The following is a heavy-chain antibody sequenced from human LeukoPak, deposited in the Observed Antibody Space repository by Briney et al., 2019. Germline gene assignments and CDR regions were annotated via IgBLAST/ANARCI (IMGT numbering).Heavy chain of an antibody. CDR2: INTDGRST. V-gene: IGHV3-74*01. D-gene: IGHD2-2*01. CDR3: TRCPSSTSCYGILLDQ. J-gene: IGHJ4*02. Sequence: GGSLRLSCAASGFTFRTYWMHWVRQAPGKGLVWVSRINTDGRSTSYADSVKGRFTVSRDNSKDTLYLQMNSLTAQDTAVYYCTRCPSSTSCYGILLDQWGQGTLVTVSS. CDR1: GFTFRTYW.